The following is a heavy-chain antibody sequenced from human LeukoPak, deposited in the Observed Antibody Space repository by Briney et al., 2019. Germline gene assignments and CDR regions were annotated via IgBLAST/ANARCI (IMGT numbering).Heavy chain of an antibody. Sequence: PGGSLRLSCAASGFTFGSYAMYWVRQAPGKGLEWVLGVSDSGDGTHYADSVKGRFTISRDNSKNTLDLQMNNLRAEDTAVYYCAKDRACGQWNCQGSDYWGQGTLVTVSS. J-gene: IGHJ4*02. CDR3: AKDRACGQWNCQGSDY. V-gene: IGHV3-23*01. CDR2: VSDSGDGT. CDR1: GFTFGSYA. D-gene: IGHD1-7*01.